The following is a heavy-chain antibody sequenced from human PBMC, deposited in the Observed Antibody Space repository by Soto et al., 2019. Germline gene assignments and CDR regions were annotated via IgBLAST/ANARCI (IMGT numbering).Heavy chain of an antibody. CDR2: IYYSGST. J-gene: IGHJ3*02. CDR3: ARERQNYDFWSGYPGDFDI. D-gene: IGHD3-3*01. V-gene: IGHV4-30-4*01. Sequence: SETLSLTCSVSGGSISSGDHYWSWIRQPPGKGLEWIGYIYYSGSTYYNPSLKSRVTISVDTSKNQFSLALSSVTAADTAVYYCARERQNYDFWSGYPGDFDIRGQGTMVTVS. CDR1: GGSISSGDHY.